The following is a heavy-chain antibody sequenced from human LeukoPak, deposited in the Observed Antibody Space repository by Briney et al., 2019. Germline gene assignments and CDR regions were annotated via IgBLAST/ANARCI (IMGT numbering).Heavy chain of an antibody. V-gene: IGHV4-31*03. CDR2: IYYSGST. J-gene: IGHJ4*02. CDR3: ARAIAVARTFDY. D-gene: IGHD6-19*01. CDR1: GGSISSGGYY. Sequence: PSQTLSLTCTVSGGSISSGGYYWSWIRQHPGKGLEWIGYIYYSGSTYYNPSLKSRVTISVDTSKNQFSLKLSSVTAADTAVYYRARAIAVARTFDYWGQGTLVTVSS.